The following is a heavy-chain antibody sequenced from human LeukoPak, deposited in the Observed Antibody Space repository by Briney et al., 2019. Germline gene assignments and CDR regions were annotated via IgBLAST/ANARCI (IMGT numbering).Heavy chain of an antibody. CDR1: GGSVSTGGYY. CDR2: INYSGTT. J-gene: IGHJ1*01. Sequence: SETLSLTCTVSGGSVSTGGYYWTWIRQPPGKGLEWIGYINYSGTTNYNPSLKSRVTISVDTSKNQFSLKLSSVTAADTAVYYCARLGGSGWSTEYFQHWGQGTLVTVSS. CDR3: ARLGGSGWSTEYFQH. D-gene: IGHD6-19*01. V-gene: IGHV4-61*08.